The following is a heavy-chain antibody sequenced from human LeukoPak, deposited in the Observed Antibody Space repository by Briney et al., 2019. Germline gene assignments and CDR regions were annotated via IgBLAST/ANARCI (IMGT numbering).Heavy chain of an antibody. J-gene: IGHJ5*02. CDR2: ISYDGSNK. D-gene: IGHD3-10*01. CDR1: GFTFSSYA. CDR3: ARGPSIVWFGGNWFDP. V-gene: IGHV3-30*04. Sequence: GRSLRLSCAASGFTFSSYAMHWVRQAPGKGLEWVAVISYDGSNKYYADSVKGRFTISRDNSKNTLYLQMNSLRAEDTAVYYCARGPSIVWFGGNWFDPWGQGTLVTVSS.